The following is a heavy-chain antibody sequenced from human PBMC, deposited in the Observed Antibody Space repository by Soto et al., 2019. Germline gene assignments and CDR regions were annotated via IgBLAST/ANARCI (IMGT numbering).Heavy chain of an antibody. Sequence: GASVKVSCKASGGTFSSYAISWVRQAPGQGLEWMGGIIPIFGTANYAQKLQGRVTITADKSTSTAYMELSSLRSEDTAVYYCARHGYCSSTSCASGRYYYGMDVWGQGTTVT. CDR1: GGTFSSYA. V-gene: IGHV1-69*06. D-gene: IGHD2-2*01. CDR2: IIPIFGTA. J-gene: IGHJ6*02. CDR3: ARHGYCSSTSCASGRYYYGMDV.